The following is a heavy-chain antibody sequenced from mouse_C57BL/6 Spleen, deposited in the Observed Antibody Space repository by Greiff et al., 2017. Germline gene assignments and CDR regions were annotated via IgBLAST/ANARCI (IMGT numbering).Heavy chain of an antibody. Sequence: QVQLQQSGAELVRPGASVKLSCKASGYTFTDYYINWVKQRPGQGLEWIARIYPGSGNTYYNEKFKGKATLTAEKSSSTAYMQLSSLTSEDSAVYFCAINANYYAMDYWGQGTSVTVSS. CDR2: IYPGSGNT. J-gene: IGHJ4*01. CDR1: GYTFTDYY. CDR3: AINANYYAMDY. V-gene: IGHV1-76*01.